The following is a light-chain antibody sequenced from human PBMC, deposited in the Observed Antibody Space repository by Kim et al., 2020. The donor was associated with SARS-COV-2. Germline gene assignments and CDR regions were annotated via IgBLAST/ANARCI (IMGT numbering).Light chain of an antibody. CDR1: QSVSGSK. Sequence: EIVLTQSPGTLSLSPGERATLSCRASQSVSGSKLVWYQQKPGQAPRLLIYGASSRATGIPDRFSGSGSGTDFTLTISRLEPEDVEVYYCQQYGSSPRTFGQGTKLEI. V-gene: IGKV3-20*01. CDR2: GAS. J-gene: IGKJ2*01. CDR3: QQYGSSPRT.